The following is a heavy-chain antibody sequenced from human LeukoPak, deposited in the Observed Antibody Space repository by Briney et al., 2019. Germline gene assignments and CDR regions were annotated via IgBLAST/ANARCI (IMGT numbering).Heavy chain of an antibody. D-gene: IGHD3-3*01. Sequence: PSETLSLTCNVSGGSISSYYWSWIRQPPGKGLEWIGYIYYSGSTNYNPSLKSRVTISVDTSKNQFSLKLSSVTAADTAVYYCARSRYDFWSGYYTYYYYGMDVWGQGTTDTVSS. CDR1: GGSISSYY. V-gene: IGHV4-59*01. CDR3: ARSRYDFWSGYYTYYYYGMDV. J-gene: IGHJ6*02. CDR2: IYYSGST.